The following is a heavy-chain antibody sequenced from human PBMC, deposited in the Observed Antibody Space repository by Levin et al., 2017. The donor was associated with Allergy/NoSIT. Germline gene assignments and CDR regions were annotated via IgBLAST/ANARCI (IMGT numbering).Heavy chain of an antibody. Sequence: ASVKVSCRASGYTFTDSAINWVRQAPGQGLEYMGWIKTKTATPTYAQGFTGRFVFSLDTSVNTPYLEISSLKPEDSAVYYFARSLPPYASLDDYYSYGLAYWGQGTQVTVSS. CDR1: GYTFTDSA. V-gene: IGHV7-4-1*02. CDR2: IKTKTATP. J-gene: IGHJ4*02. D-gene: IGHD2-21*01. CDR3: ARSLPPYASLDDYYSYGLAY.